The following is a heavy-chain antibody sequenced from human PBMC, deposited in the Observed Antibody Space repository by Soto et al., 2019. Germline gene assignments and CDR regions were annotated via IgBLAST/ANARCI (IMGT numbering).Heavy chain of an antibody. V-gene: IGHV4-39*01. CDR3: ARLEGLATISYYFDF. CDR1: DDSINSDKNY. CDR2: IYYRGNA. D-gene: IGHD5-12*01. J-gene: IGHJ4*02. Sequence: QLQLQESGPGLLKPSETLSLTCSVSDDSINSDKNYWGWIRQPPGTGLEWIGSIYYRGNAYDNPSLPTRVTISLDKSKSQFSLKLNSVTAADSAVYFCARLEGLATISYYFDFWGQGALVTVSS.